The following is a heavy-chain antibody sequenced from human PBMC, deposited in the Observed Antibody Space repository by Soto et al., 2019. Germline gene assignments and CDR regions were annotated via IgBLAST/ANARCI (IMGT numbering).Heavy chain of an antibody. CDR3: ARDRGAYYDFWSGYFSPTMYYYYGMDV. CDR2: IWYDGSNK. Sequence: GGSLRLSCAASGSTFSSYGMHWVRQAPGKGLEWVAVIWYDGSNKYYADSVKGRFTISRDNSKNTLYLQMNSLRAEDTAVYYCARDRGAYYDFWSGYFSPTMYYYYGMDVWGQGTTVTVSS. CDR1: GSTFSSYG. J-gene: IGHJ6*02. V-gene: IGHV3-33*01. D-gene: IGHD3-3*01.